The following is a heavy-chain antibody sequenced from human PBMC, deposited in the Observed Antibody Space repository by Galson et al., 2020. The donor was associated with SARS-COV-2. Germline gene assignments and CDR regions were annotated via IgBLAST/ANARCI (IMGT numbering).Heavy chain of an antibody. V-gene: IGHV3-11*05. D-gene: IGHD2-2*01. CDR3: AIVNPLYCGTTGCYARYFAP. Sequence: GGSLRLSCAASGFSFSDYYMSWIRQAPGKGLEWVSYISSSSTYTTYADSVKGRFTISRDNSKTSLYLQMNGLRAEDTAVYYCAIVNPLYCGTTGCYARYFAPWGQGTLFTVSS. J-gene: IGHJ5*02. CDR2: ISSSSTYT. CDR1: GFSFSDYY.